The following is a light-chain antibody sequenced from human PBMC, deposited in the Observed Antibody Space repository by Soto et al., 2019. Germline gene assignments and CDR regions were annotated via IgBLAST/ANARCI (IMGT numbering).Light chain of an antibody. V-gene: IGKV3D-11*02. CDR2: DAS. J-gene: IGKJ5*01. CDR3: QQRRSWQVT. CDR1: QSINTY. Sequence: ENVLTKSPATLSLSPGDGATLSCRASQSINTYLAWYQQKPGQAPRLLIYDASKRATGIPARFSGSGSGTNFTLTISSLEPEDFAVYYCQQRRSWQVTFGQGTRLEIK.